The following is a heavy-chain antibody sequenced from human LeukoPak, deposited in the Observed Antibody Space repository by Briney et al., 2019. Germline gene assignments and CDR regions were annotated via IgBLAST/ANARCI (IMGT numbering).Heavy chain of an antibody. Sequence: PSETLSLTCTVSGGSISSYYWSWIRQPPGKGLEWIGYIYYSGSTNYNPSLESRVTISVDTSKNQFSLKLSSVTAADTAVYYCARGPYSSSSVGFDYWGQGTLVTVSS. CDR2: IYYSGST. D-gene: IGHD6-6*01. CDR3: ARGPYSSSSVGFDY. J-gene: IGHJ4*02. V-gene: IGHV4-59*01. CDR1: GGSISSYY.